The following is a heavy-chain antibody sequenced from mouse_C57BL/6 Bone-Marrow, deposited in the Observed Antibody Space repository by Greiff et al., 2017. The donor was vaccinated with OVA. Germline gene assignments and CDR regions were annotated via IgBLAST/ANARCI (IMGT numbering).Heavy chain of an antibody. D-gene: IGHD2-4*01. J-gene: IGHJ2*01. CDR1: GYTFTSYW. V-gene: IGHV1-55*01. CDR3: ARWAYYDYDGVAFDY. CDR2: IYPGSGST. Sequence: VKLQQPGAELVKPGASVKMSCKASGYTFTSYWITWVKQRPGQGLEWIGDIYPGSGSTNYNEKFKSKATLPVDTSSSTAYMQLSSLTSEDSAVYYCARWAYYDYDGVAFDYWGQGTTLTVSS.